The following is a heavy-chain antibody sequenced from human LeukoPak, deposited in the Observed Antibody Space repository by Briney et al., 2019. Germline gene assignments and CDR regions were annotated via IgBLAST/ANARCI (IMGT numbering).Heavy chain of an antibody. J-gene: IGHJ6*03. CDR3: AKDLQRSCYDYVWGPEYMDV. V-gene: IGHV3-21*04. D-gene: IGHD3-16*01. CDR1: GFTFSSYS. CDR2: ISSSSSYI. Sequence: TGGSLRLSCAASGFTFSSYSMNWVRQAPGKGLEWVSSISSSSSYIYYADSVKGRFTISRDNSKNTLYLQMNSLRAEDTAVYYCAKDLQRSCYDYVWGPEYMDVWGKGTTVTISS.